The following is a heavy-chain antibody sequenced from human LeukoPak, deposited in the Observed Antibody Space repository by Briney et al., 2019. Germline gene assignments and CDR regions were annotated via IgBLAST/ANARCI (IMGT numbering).Heavy chain of an antibody. V-gene: IGHV3-30-3*01. Sequence: GGSLRLSCAASGFTFSSYAMHWVRQAPGKGLEWVAVISYDGSNKYYADSVKGRFTISRDNSKNTLYLQMNSLRAEDTAVYYCARDKDKAGIAAAGSPFDYWGQGTLVTVSS. CDR1: GFTFSSYA. J-gene: IGHJ4*02. CDR2: ISYDGSNK. D-gene: IGHD6-13*01. CDR3: ARDKDKAGIAAAGSPFDY.